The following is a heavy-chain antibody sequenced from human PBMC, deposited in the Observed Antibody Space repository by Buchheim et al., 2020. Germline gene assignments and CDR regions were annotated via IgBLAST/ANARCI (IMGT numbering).Heavy chain of an antibody. D-gene: IGHD3-3*01. Sequence: EMQLVESGGVVVQPGGSLRLSCAASGFTFDDYAMHWVRQAPGKGLEWVSLISWDGGSTYYADSVKGRFTISRDNSKNSLYLQMNSLRAEDTALYDCAKPIGSRYDFWSGSYGMDVWGQGTT. CDR2: ISWDGGST. V-gene: IGHV3-43D*04. J-gene: IGHJ6*02. CDR3: AKPIGSRYDFWSGSYGMDV. CDR1: GFTFDDYA.